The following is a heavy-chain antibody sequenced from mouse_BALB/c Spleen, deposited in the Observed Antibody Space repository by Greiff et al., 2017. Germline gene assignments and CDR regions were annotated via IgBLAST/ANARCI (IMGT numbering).Heavy chain of an antibody. CDR1: GYSITSDYA. CDR2: ISYSGST. V-gene: IGHV3-2*02. D-gene: IGHD2-2*01. CDR3: ARSYGYDEAMDY. J-gene: IGHJ4*01. Sequence: VQLKESGPGLVKPSQSLSLTCTVTGYSITSDYAWNWIRQFPGNKLEWMGYISYSGSTSYNPSLKSRISITRDTSKNQFFLQLNSVTTEDTATYYCARSYGYDEAMDYWGQGTSVTVSS.